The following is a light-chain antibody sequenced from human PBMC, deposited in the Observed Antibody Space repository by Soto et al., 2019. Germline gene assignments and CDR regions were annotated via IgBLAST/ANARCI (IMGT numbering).Light chain of an antibody. Sequence: DIVLTQSPGTLSLSPGERATLSCRASQSVGSNYLAWYQQKPGQAPRLLIYAAFSRATGIPGRFSGSGSGTDFTLTITRLEPEDFAVYYCQHYGTTVYTFGQGTKLEIK. CDR3: QHYGTTVYT. V-gene: IGKV3-20*01. CDR1: QSVGSNY. CDR2: AAF. J-gene: IGKJ2*01.